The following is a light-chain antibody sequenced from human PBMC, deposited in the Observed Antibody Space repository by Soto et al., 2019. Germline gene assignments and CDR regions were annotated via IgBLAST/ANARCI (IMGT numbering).Light chain of an antibody. CDR1: SSNIGAGYD. J-gene: IGLJ2*01. CDR2: GNS. V-gene: IGLV1-40*01. Sequence: QAVVTQPPSVSGAPGQRVTISCTGSSSNIGAGYDVHWYQHLPGTAPKVLIYGNSNRPSGVPDRFSGSKSGTSASLAFTGLQAEDEADYYFQSYDSSLSAVVFGGGTKLTVL. CDR3: QSYDSSLSAVV.